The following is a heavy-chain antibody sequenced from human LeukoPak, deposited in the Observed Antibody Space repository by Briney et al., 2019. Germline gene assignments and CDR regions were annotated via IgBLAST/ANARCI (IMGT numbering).Heavy chain of an antibody. V-gene: IGHV3-21*01. CDR1: GFTFSSYS. CDR3: AKEQGYSGAVDY. J-gene: IGHJ4*02. Sequence: GGSLRLSCAASGFTFSSYSMNWVRQAPGKGLEWVSSISSSSSYIYYADSVKGRFTISRDNAKNSLYLQMNSLRAEDTAVYYCAKEQGYSGAVDYWGQGTLVTVSS. CDR2: ISSSSSYI. D-gene: IGHD5-18*01.